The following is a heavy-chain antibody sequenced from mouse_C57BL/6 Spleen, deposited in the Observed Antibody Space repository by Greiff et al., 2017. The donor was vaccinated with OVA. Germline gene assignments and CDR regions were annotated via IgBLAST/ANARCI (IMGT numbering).Heavy chain of an antibody. V-gene: IGHV1-82*01. CDR1: GYAFSSSW. CDR2: IYPGDGDT. Sequence: QVQLQQSGPELVKPGASVKISCKASGYAFSSSWMNWVKQRPGKGLEWIGRIYPGDGDTNYNGKFKGKATLTADKSSSTAYMQLSSLTSEDSAVYFCARGGYGSSYNVDYWGQGTTLTVSS. J-gene: IGHJ2*01. D-gene: IGHD1-1*01. CDR3: ARGGYGSSYNVDY.